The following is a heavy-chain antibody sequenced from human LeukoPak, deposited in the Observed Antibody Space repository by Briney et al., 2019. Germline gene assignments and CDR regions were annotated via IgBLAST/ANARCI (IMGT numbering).Heavy chain of an antibody. Sequence: ASVKVSCKASGYSFTSNYIHWVRQAPGQGPEWMGMIYPRDGSTSYAQKFQGRVTITADESTSTAYMELSSLRSEDTAVYYCARGEAPGTVFGGMAVWGQGTAVTVSS. CDR1: GYSFTSNY. CDR3: ARGEAPGTVFGGMAV. CDR2: IYPRDGST. V-gene: IGHV1-46*01. D-gene: IGHD3-16*01. J-gene: IGHJ6*02.